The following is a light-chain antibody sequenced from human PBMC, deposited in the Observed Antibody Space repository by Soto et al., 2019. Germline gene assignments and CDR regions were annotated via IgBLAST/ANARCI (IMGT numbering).Light chain of an antibody. CDR1: QSVSSRY. J-gene: IGKJ2*01. CDR3: QQYGSSRPYT. Sequence: EIVLTQSPGTLSLSPGERPTLSCRASQSVSSRYLAWYQQKPGQAPRLLIYGASSRATGIPDRFSGSGSGTDFTLTISRLEPEDFAVYYCQQYGSSRPYTFGQGTKLEIK. CDR2: GAS. V-gene: IGKV3-20*01.